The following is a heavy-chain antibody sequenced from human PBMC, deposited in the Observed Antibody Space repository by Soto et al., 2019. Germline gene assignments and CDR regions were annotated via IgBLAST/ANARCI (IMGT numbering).Heavy chain of an antibody. D-gene: IGHD3-22*01. Sequence: EVQLLESGGGLVQPGGSLRLSCAASGFTCSFCXXXXXXXAEGKGVGRVTSIRGSGGDSYYADXVKGRFTISRDYSKNXXXLQXNSXXVEDTAVYYCAKGHSDSYYYFDYWGQGTLVTVSS. CDR1: GFTCSFCX. V-gene: IGHV3-23*01. CDR3: AKGHSDSYYYFDY. J-gene: IGHJ4*02. CDR2: IRGSGGDS.